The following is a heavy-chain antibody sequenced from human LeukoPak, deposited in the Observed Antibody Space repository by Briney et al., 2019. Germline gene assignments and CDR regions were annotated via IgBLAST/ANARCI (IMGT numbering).Heavy chain of an antibody. CDR1: GFTFSSYW. D-gene: IGHD3-3*01. V-gene: IGHV3-7*03. Sequence: PGGSLRLSCAASGFTFSSYWMSWVRQAPGKGLEWVANIKQDGSEKYYVDSVKGRFTISRDNAKNSLYLQMNSLRAEDTAVYYCAKADYDFWSGVDYWGQGTLVTVSS. J-gene: IGHJ4*02. CDR3: AKADYDFWSGVDY. CDR2: IKQDGSEK.